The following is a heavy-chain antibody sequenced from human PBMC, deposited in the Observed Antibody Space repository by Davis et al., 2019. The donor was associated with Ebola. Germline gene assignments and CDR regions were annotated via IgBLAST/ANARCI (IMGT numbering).Heavy chain of an antibody. V-gene: IGHV4-34*01. Sequence: MPSETLSLTCAVYGGSVSGYYWSWIRQPPGKGLEWSGEINHSGSTNYNPSLKSRVTISVDTSKNQFSLKLSSVTAADTAVYYCARKYYDFWSGYVWGQGTTVTVSS. CDR2: INHSGST. CDR1: GGSVSGYY. CDR3: ARKYYDFWSGYV. D-gene: IGHD3-3*01. J-gene: IGHJ6*02.